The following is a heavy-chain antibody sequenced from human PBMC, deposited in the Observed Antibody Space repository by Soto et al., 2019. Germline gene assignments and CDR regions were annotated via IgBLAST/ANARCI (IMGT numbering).Heavy chain of an antibody. CDR1: GGSISSYY. J-gene: IGHJ3*02. CDR3: ARGYCSGGSCYPSDAFDI. Sequence: PSETLSLTCTVSGGSISSYYCCWIRLRPGKGLEWIGYIYYSGSTYYNPSLKSRVTISVDTSKNQFSRKLSSVTAADTAVYYCARGYCSGGSCYPSDAFDIWGQGTMVTVSS. V-gene: IGHV4-59*06. D-gene: IGHD2-15*01. CDR2: IYYSGST.